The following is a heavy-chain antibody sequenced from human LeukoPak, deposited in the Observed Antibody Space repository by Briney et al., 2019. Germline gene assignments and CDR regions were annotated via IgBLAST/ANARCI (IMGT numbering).Heavy chain of an antibody. CDR2: IHLKGGGT. Sequence: GASVKVSCTASGHIFTVDSIHWVRQAPGQGLEWMGLIHLKGGGTYRAQKFQDRVTMTQGTSDSTAYMELSDLTSDDTAVYYCARSRGYSYGTTFLDYWGQGTLVTVSS. CDR3: ARSRGYSYGTTFLDY. V-gene: IGHV1-2*02. D-gene: IGHD5-18*01. J-gene: IGHJ4*02. CDR1: GHIFTVDS.